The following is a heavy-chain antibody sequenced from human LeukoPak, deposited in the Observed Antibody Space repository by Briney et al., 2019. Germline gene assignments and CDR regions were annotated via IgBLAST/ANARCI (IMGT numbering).Heavy chain of an antibody. CDR1: GDPISSSNW. D-gene: IGHD6-13*01. Sequence: PSGTLSLTCALSGDPISSSNWRSWVRHPPGKGLEWIGEIDHSGSTIYNPSLKSRVTISLDKSKNQFSLKLSSVTAADTAVYYCAREYSSSWPLHFDYWGQGTLVSVSS. V-gene: IGHV4-4*02. J-gene: IGHJ4*02. CDR3: AREYSSSWPLHFDY. CDR2: IDHSGST.